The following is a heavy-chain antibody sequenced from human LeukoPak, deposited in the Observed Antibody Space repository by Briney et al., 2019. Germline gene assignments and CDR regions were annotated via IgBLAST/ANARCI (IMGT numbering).Heavy chain of an antibody. CDR3: ARGRLWGSSWYIHWFDP. D-gene: IGHD6-13*01. J-gene: IGHJ5*02. CDR2: INHSGST. CDR1: GGSISGYY. V-gene: IGHV4-34*01. Sequence: SETLSLTCTVSGGSISGYYWSWIRQPPGKGLEWIGEINHSGSTNYNPSLKSRVTISVDTSKNQFSLKLSSVTAADTAVYYCARGRLWGSSWYIHWFDPWGQGTLVTVSS.